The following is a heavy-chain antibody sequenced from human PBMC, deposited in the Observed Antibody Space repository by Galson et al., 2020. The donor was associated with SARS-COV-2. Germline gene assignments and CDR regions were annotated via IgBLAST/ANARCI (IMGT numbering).Heavy chain of an antibody. V-gene: IGHV2-70*11. CDR3: ARMAVAHYYYGMDV. D-gene: IGHD2-15*01. Sequence: SGPTLVKPTQTLTLTCTFSGFSLSTSGMCVSWIRQPPGKALEWLARIDWDDDKYYSTSLKTRLTISKDTSKNQVVLTMTNMDPVDTATYYCARMAVAHYYYGMDVWGQGTTVTVSS. CDR1: GFSLSTSGMC. J-gene: IGHJ6*02. CDR2: IDWDDDK.